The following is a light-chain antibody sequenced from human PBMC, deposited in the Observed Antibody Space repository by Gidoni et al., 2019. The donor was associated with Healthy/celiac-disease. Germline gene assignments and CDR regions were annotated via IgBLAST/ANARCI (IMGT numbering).Light chain of an antibody. CDR1: SSDVGGYNY. V-gene: IGLV2-11*01. J-gene: IGLJ2*01. CDR2: DVS. CDR3: CSYAGSYSFVV. Sequence: QSALTQARSVSGSPGQSVTISCTGTSSDVGGYNYGSWYQQHPGKAPKLMIYDVSKRPSGVPDRFSGSKSGNTASLTISGLQAEDEADYYCCSYAGSYSFVVFGGGTKLTVL.